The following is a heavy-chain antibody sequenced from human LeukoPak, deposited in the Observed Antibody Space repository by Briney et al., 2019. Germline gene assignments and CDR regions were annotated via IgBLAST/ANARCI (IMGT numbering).Heavy chain of an antibody. CDR3: AKGRLGGSRGLDY. CDR2: ISGSGGST. CDR1: GFTFSSYA. J-gene: IGHJ4*02. Sequence: GGSLRLSCAASGFTFSSYAMSWVRQAPGKGLEWVSAISGSGGSTYYADSVKGRFTISRDNSKNTLYLQMNCLRAEDTAVYYCAKGRLGGSRGLDYWGQGILVTVSS. D-gene: IGHD3-10*01. V-gene: IGHV3-23*01.